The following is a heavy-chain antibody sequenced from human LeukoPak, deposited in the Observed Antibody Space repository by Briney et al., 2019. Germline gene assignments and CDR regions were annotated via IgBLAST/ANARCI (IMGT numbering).Heavy chain of an antibody. Sequence: MSGGSLRLSCAASGFSISNVYMSWVRRAPGKGLEWVSSISTSSSYIYYADSVRGRFTISRDNAKNSLYLQMNSLRAEDTAVYSCARGADGVSSNSRGWFDPWGQGTLVTVSS. CDR3: ARGADGVSSNSRGWFDP. J-gene: IGHJ5*02. CDR1: GFSISNVY. V-gene: IGHV3-21*01. CDR2: ISTSSSYI. D-gene: IGHD2-15*01.